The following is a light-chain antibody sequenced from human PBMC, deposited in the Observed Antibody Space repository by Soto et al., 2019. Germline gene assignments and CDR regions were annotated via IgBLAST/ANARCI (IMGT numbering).Light chain of an antibody. V-gene: IGKV3-20*01. CDR3: QQYGNSPPYS. J-gene: IGKJ2*03. CDR2: ATS. Sequence: EIVLTQSPGSLSLSPGEGATLSCRASQSVSTTYLAWYQLKPGQAPRLVIYATSSRAAGILDRFRGSGSGTEFTLTISSLEPEDVGVYFCQQYGNSPPYSFGQGTKLEIK. CDR1: QSVSTTY.